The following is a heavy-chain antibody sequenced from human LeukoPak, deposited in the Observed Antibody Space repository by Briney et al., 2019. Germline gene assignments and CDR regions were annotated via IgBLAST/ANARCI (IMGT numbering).Heavy chain of an antibody. Sequence: SETLSLTCTVSGGSISSSSYFWGWIRQPPGKGLEWIGNIYYSGSTYYNPSLKSRVTISVDTSRNQFSLQLSSVTVADTAVYYCARQLYSSATVWGQGTTVTVSS. CDR3: ARQLYSSATV. D-gene: IGHD6-25*01. V-gene: IGHV4-39*01. CDR2: IYYSGST. CDR1: GGSISSSSYF. J-gene: IGHJ6*02.